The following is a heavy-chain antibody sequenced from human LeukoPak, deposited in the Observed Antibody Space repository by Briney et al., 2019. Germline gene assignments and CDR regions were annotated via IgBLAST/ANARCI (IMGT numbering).Heavy chain of an antibody. CDR3: ARFNYDILTGPSTGDY. CDR2: IYYTGST. V-gene: IGHV4-59*08. Sequence: PSETLSLTCTVSGGSISTYYWSWIRQPPGKGLEWIGYIYYTGSTNYNPFLKSRLTISVDTSKNQFSLKLSSVTAADTAVYYCARFNYDILTGPSTGDYWGQGTLVTVSS. J-gene: IGHJ4*02. CDR1: GGSISTYY. D-gene: IGHD3-9*01.